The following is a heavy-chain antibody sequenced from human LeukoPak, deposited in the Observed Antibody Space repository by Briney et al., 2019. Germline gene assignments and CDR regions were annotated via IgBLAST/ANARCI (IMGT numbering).Heavy chain of an antibody. V-gene: IGHV3-23*01. D-gene: IGHD6-13*01. CDR3: ATGAAAGKVVWLDR. J-gene: IGHJ5*02. Sequence: GGSLTLSCAASGFTFSNFAMMWVRQAPGTGLQWVSTITGYGATFYADSVGGRFTIFRDTSMNTLFLQMNSLGAEDTAVYYCATGAAAGKVVWLDRWGQGTLVTVSS. CDR1: GFTFSNFA. CDR2: ITGYGAT.